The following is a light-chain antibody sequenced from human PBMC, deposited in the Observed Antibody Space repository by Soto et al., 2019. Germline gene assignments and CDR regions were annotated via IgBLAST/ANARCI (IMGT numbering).Light chain of an antibody. J-gene: IGLJ2*01. CDR2: EVT. CDR3: SSYAGRNNLV. Sequence: QSVLTQPPSASGSPGQSVTISCTGTSSDVGGYNYVSWYQQHPGKAPKLMIYEVTKRPSGVPDRFSGSKSGNTASLTVSGRQAEDEAYYYCSSYAGRNNLVFGGGTKVTVL. V-gene: IGLV2-8*01. CDR1: SSDVGGYNY.